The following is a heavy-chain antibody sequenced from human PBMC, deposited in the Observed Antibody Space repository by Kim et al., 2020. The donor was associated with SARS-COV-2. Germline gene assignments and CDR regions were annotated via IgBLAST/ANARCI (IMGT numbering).Heavy chain of an antibody. CDR2: ISSGGNNM. V-gene: IGHV3-48*03. J-gene: IGHJ4*02. CDR1: GFIFSNYE. Sequence: GGSLRLSCEASGFIFSNYEMNWVRQAPGKGLEWVGHISSGGNNMYYGDSVKGRFTIARDNAKNVVYLQMNDLRDEDTAVYYCARGGSSDWPFDFWGQGTLVAVXS. CDR3: ARGGSSDWPFDF. D-gene: IGHD6-19*01.